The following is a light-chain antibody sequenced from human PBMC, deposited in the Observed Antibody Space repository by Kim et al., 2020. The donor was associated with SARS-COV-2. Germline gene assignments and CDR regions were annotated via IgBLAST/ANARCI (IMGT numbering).Light chain of an antibody. V-gene: IGKV1-16*02. Sequence: SSVGDRVTITWRASQGIGNSLAWFQQKPGRAPESLIYAASRLQSGVPSKFSGSGSGTDFTLTISSLQPEDFATYYCQQYYSFPLTFGGGTKVDIK. CDR2: AAS. CDR1: QGIGNS. CDR3: QQYYSFPLT. J-gene: IGKJ4*01.